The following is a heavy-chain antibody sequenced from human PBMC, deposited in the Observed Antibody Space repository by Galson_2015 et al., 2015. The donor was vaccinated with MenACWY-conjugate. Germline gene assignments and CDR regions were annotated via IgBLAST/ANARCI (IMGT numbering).Heavy chain of an antibody. J-gene: IGHJ3*02. CDR3: ARGGSYEGYAFDI. CDR1: GFTFSSYS. CDR2: IYSGGST. D-gene: IGHD3-3*01. V-gene: IGHV3-53*01. Sequence: SLRLSCAASGFTFSSYSMNWVRQAPGKGLEWVSVIYSGGSTDYADSVKGRFTISRDNPKNTLYLQMNGLRVEDTAVYYYARGGSYEGYAFDIWGQGTMVTVSS.